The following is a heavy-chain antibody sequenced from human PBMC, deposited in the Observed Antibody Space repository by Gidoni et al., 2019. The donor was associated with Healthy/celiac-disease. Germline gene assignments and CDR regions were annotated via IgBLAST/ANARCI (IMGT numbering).Heavy chain of an antibody. D-gene: IGHD2-8*01. CDR3: AKDTSIVLMVYAQSFDY. CDR2: ISGSGGST. V-gene: IGHV3-23*01. J-gene: IGHJ4*02. Sequence: SCAASGFTFSSYAMSWVRQAPGKGLEWVSAISGSGGSTYYADSVKGRFTISRDNSKNTLYLQMNSLRAEDTAVYYCAKDTSIVLMVYAQSFDYWGQGTLVTVSS. CDR1: GFTFSSYA.